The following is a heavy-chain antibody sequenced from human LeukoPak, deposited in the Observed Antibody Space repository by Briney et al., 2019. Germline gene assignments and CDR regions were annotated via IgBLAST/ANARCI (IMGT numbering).Heavy chain of an antibody. CDR2: ISGSGGST. D-gene: IGHD3-22*01. J-gene: IGHJ4*02. CDR1: GFTFSSYP. Sequence: GGSLRLSCAATGFTFSSYPMSWVRQAPGKGLEWVSAISGSGGSTYYADSVKGRFTISRDNSKNTLYLQMNSLRAEDTAVYYCAKPYDGSGYYYIDYWGQGTLVTVSS. V-gene: IGHV3-23*01. CDR3: AKPYDGSGYYYIDY.